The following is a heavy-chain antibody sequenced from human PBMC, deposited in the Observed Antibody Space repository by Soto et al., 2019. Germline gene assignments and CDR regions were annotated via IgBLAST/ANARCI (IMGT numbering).Heavy chain of an antibody. V-gene: IGHV1-46*01. D-gene: IGHD6-13*01. CDR3: ARDLAAAAY. CDR1: GYIFTNYY. Sequence: ASVKFSCKASGYIFTNYYTHWVRQAPGQGLEWMAIINPLPTSGSTNYAQKFQGRVTVTRDTSTSTVYLELSSLRSDDTAVYYCARDLAAAAYWGQGTLVTVSS. J-gene: IGHJ4*02. CDR2: INPLPTSGST.